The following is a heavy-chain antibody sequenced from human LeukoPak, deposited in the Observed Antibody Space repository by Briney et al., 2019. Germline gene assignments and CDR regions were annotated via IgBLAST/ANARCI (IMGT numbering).Heavy chain of an antibody. CDR1: GFTFSGYW. CDR2: IKSDSSHI. CDR3: ARGVVPAAFDI. Sequence: GGSLRLSCAASGFTFSGYWMHWVRQAPGKGLVWVSSIKSDSSHISYANSVRGRFTISRDNGQNSLYLQINSLRVEDTAVYYCARGVVPAAFDIWGQGTMVTVSS. J-gene: IGHJ3*02. D-gene: IGHD2-2*01. V-gene: IGHV3-21*01.